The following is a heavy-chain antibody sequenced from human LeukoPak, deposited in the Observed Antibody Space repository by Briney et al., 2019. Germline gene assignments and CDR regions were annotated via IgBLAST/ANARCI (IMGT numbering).Heavy chain of an antibody. CDR1: GVSISGGSFH. D-gene: IGHD1-26*01. V-gene: IGHV4-39*02. Sequence: TSETLSLTCTVSGVSISGGSFHWGWVRQPPGKSLEWIGNIHYSGSTYYNPSLKSPVSISVDTSKNHFSLQLSSVTAADTAVYYCAGRVGASIWTGMHFWGQGTLVAVSS. J-gene: IGHJ4*02. CDR3: AGRVGASIWTGMHF. CDR2: IHYSGST.